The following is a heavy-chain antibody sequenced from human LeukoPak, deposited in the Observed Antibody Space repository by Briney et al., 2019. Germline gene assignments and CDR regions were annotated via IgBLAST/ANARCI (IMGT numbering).Heavy chain of an antibody. CDR1: GGSISSYY. Sequence: SETLSLTCTVSGGSISSYYWSWIRQPPGKGLEWIGYIYYSGTTSYNPSLKSRVTISVDTSKNQFSLKLSSVTAADTAVYYCARGYSGSYGRFDYWGQGTLVTVSS. V-gene: IGHV4-59*01. D-gene: IGHD1-26*01. CDR3: ARGYSGSYGRFDY. J-gene: IGHJ4*02. CDR2: IYYSGTT.